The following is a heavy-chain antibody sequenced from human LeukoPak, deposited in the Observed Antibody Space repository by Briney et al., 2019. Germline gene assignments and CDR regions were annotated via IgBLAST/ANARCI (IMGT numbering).Heavy chain of an antibody. J-gene: IGHJ4*02. V-gene: IGHV1-69*05. CDR1: GGSFNAYA. CDR2: IIPIFGTS. Sequence: GFSVKVSCKASGGSFNAYAISWVRQAPGQGLEWMGEIIPIFGTSNYAQKLQGRVTISTDESTSTAYMEVSSLRSEDTAIYYCARGLDGSMETAYDYWGQGTLVTVSS. D-gene: IGHD2/OR15-2a*01. CDR3: ARGLDGSMETAYDY.